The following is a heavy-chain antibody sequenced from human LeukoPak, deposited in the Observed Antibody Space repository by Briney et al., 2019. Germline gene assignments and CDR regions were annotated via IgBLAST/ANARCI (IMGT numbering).Heavy chain of an antibody. CDR1: GGTFSSYA. CDR2: IIPILGIA. Sequence: SVKVSCKASGGTFSSYAISWVGQAPGQGLEWMGRIIPILGIANYAQKFQGRVTITADKSTSTAYMELSSLRSEDTAVYYCAREGEPIAAHDFDYWGQGTLVTVSS. CDR3: AREGEPIAAHDFDY. D-gene: IGHD6-6*01. J-gene: IGHJ4*02. V-gene: IGHV1-69*04.